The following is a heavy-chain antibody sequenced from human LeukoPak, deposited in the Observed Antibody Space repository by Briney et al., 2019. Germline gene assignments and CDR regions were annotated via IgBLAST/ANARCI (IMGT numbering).Heavy chain of an antibody. V-gene: IGHV3-30*18. J-gene: IGHJ4*02. CDR1: GFTFINYG. Sequence: PGGSLRLSCAASGFTFINYGMHWVRQAPGKGLEWVAVISYDGTNKYYADSVKGRFTISRDNSKNTLYLQMNRLKTDDTAVYYCANYGDYQYFDYWGQGTPVTVSS. D-gene: IGHD4-17*01. CDR2: ISYDGTNK. CDR3: ANYGDYQYFDY.